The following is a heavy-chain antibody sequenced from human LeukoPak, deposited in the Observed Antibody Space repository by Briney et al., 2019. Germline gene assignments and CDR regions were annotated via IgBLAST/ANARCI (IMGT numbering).Heavy chain of an antibody. CDR2: ITVGGGSGSQ. CDR1: GFNFRSYA. D-gene: IGHD2-2*02. V-gene: IGHV3-23*01. J-gene: IGHJ4*02. Sequence: PGGSLRLSCDASGFNFRSYAMSWVRQAPGKGLEWVSSITVGGGSGSQHYADSVKGRFTISRDNSKNTVYLQMSSLRPEDTAVYYCAKGDQALLYGGAFDCWGQGTLVTVSS. CDR3: AKGDQALLYGGAFDC.